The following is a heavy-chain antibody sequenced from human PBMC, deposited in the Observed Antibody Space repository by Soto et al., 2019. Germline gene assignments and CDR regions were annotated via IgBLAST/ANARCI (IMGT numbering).Heavy chain of an antibody. CDR3: ARKNWLHDAFDI. Sequence: ASVKVSCKASGYTFTSYYMHWVRQAPGQRLEWMGWINAGNGNTKYSQKFQGRVSITRDTSASTAYMELSSLRSEDTAVYYCARKNWLHDAFDIWGQGTMVTVSS. CDR2: INAGNGNT. V-gene: IGHV1-3*01. D-gene: IGHD1-1*01. CDR1: GYTFTSYY. J-gene: IGHJ3*02.